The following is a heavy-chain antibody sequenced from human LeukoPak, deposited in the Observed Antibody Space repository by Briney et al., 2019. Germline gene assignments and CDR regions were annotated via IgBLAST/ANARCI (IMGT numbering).Heavy chain of an antibody. CDR1: GFTFSSYA. D-gene: IGHD1-26*01. Sequence: GGSLRLSCAASGFTFSSYAVSWVRQAPGKGLEWVSVISGSGGSTYSADSAKGRFTISRDNSKNTLYLQMNSLRAEDTAVYFCAKSQDGGRLFHFDYWGQGTLVTVSS. CDR3: AKSQDGGRLFHFDY. J-gene: IGHJ4*02. V-gene: IGHV3-23*01. CDR2: ISGSGGST.